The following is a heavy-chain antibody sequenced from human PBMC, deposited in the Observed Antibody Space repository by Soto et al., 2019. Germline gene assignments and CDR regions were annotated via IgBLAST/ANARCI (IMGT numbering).Heavy chain of an antibody. V-gene: IGHV4-4*02. Sequence: QVQLQESGPGLVKPSGTLSLICAVSGGSVSSNDWWTWIRQPPGKGLAWIGEIYHSGSTNYNPSPKNRVTTAVDTSKNQFSLTLNAVTAADTAVFYCARSTMIGPACRLDEWGQGTLVTVSS. J-gene: IGHJ1*01. CDR3: ARSTMIGPACRLDE. CDR1: GGSVSSNDW. CDR2: IYHSGST. D-gene: IGHD3-10*02.